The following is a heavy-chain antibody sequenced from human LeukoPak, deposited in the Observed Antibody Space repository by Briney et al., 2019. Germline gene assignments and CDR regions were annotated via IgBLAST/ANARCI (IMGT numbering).Heavy chain of an antibody. D-gene: IGHD3-22*01. Sequence: ASVKVSCKASGYTFTSYGISWVRQAPGQGLEWMGWISAYNGNTNYAQKLQGRVTMTTDTSTSTAYMELRSLRSDDTAVYYCARDSLTMIVSRQGGVVDYWGQGTLVTVSS. CDR1: GYTFTSYG. V-gene: IGHV1-18*01. J-gene: IGHJ4*02. CDR3: ARDSLTMIVSRQGGVVDY. CDR2: ISAYNGNT.